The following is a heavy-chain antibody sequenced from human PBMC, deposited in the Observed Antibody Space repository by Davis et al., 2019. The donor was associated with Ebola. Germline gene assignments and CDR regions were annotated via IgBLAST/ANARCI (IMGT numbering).Heavy chain of an antibody. V-gene: IGHV4-38-2*02. CDR3: ARANYFDY. CDR1: DYSINSGYY. J-gene: IGHJ4*02. CDR2: IYNSGAA. Sequence: SETLSLTCTVSDYSINSGYYWGWIRQPPGEGLEWIGSIYNSGAAYYNPSLKSRVTISVDTSKNLFSLKLNSVTAADTAIYYCARANYFDYWGQGKLVTVSS.